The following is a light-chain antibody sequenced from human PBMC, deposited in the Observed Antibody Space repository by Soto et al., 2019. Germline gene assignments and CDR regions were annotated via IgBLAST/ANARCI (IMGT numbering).Light chain of an antibody. CDR2: EVS. J-gene: IGLJ1*01. V-gene: IGLV2-14*01. CDR3: SSYTSSSTPYG. CDR1: NNDVGRYNY. Sequence: QSALTQPPSAAGSPGQSVTISCTGTNNDVGRYNYVSWYQQHPGKAPKLMIYEVSNRPSGVSNRFSGSKSGNTASLTISGLQAEDEADYYCSSYTSSSTPYGLGTGTKLTVL.